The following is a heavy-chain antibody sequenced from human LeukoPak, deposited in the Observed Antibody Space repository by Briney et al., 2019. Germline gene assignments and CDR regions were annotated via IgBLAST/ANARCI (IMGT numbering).Heavy chain of an antibody. CDR1: GYRFTDYW. Sequence: GESLKISCKGSGYRFTDYWIGWVRQKPGKGVEWVGIIDPGDSDTKYSPSFEGQVTISADRSSSTAYLQWSSLKASDTAIYYCALNGYNGFDWLDPWGQGTLVTVSS. CDR2: IDPGDSDT. V-gene: IGHV5-51*01. D-gene: IGHD5-24*01. CDR3: ALNGYNGFDWLDP. J-gene: IGHJ5*02.